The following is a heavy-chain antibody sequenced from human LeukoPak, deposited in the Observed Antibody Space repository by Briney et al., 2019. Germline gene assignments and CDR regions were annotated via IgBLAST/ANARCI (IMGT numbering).Heavy chain of an antibody. CDR3: ARVAGATTE. D-gene: IGHD1-26*01. J-gene: IGHJ4*02. Sequence: SESLSLTCAVYGGSFSGYYWSWIRQPPGKGLEWIGEINHSGSTNYNPSLKSRVTISVDTSKDQFSLKLSSVTAADTAVYYCARVAGATTEWGQGTLVTVSS. CDR2: INHSGST. CDR1: GGSFSGYY. V-gene: IGHV4-34*01.